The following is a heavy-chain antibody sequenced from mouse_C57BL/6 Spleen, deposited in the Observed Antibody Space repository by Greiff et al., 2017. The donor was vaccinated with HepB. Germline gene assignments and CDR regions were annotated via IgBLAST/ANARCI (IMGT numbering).Heavy chain of an antibody. CDR2: ISDGGSYT. J-gene: IGHJ2*01. D-gene: IGHD4-1*01. CDR3: ARDRLGRFDY. V-gene: IGHV5-4*01. Sequence: EVKVVESGGGLVKPGGSLKLSCAASGFTFSSYAMSWVRQTPEKRLEWVATISDGGSYTYYPDNVKGRFTISRDNAKNNLYLQMSHLKSEDTAMYYCARDRLGRFDYWGQGTTLTVSS. CDR1: GFTFSSYA.